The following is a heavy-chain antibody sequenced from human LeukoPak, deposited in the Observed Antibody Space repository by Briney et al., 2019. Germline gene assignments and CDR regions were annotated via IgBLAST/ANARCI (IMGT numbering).Heavy chain of an antibody. CDR1: GLTFSFYS. CDR3: AKDHNYASGSSYLVGPHYYYMDV. CDR2: ISSFSGTI. J-gene: IGHJ6*03. Sequence: PGGSLRLSCAASGLTFSFYSMNWVRQAPGKGLEWVSYISSFSGTINYADSVKGRFTISRDNSRNTLYLEIHSLRAEDAAVYNCAKDHNYASGSSYLVGPHYYYMDVWGKGTTVTISS. V-gene: IGHV3-48*01. D-gene: IGHD3-10*01.